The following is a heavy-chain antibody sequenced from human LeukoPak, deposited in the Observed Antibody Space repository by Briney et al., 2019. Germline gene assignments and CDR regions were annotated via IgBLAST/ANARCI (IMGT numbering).Heavy chain of an antibody. D-gene: IGHD3-10*01. Sequence: GSLRLSCVASGFTFSSYSMKWVRQPPGKGLEWIGEINHSGSTNYNPSLKSRVTISVDTSKNQFSLKLSSVTAADTAVYYCASARRKYYYGSGPTGAFDIWGQGTMVTVSS. CDR2: INHSGST. CDR3: ASARRKYYYGSGPTGAFDI. CDR1: GFTFSSYS. V-gene: IGHV4-34*01. J-gene: IGHJ3*02.